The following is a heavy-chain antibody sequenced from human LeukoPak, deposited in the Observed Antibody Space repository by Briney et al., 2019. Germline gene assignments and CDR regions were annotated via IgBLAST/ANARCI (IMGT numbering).Heavy chain of an antibody. CDR1: GFTFSSYA. CDR3: AKAPCSSTSCYRPWGMDV. V-gene: IGHV3-23*01. Sequence: GGSLRLSCAASGFTFSSYAMSWVRQAPGKGLEWVSAISGSGGSTYYADSVKGRFTIPRDNSKNTLYLQMNSLRAEDTAVYYCAKAPCSSTSCYRPWGMDVWGQGTTVTVSS. D-gene: IGHD2-2*01. CDR2: ISGSGGST. J-gene: IGHJ6*02.